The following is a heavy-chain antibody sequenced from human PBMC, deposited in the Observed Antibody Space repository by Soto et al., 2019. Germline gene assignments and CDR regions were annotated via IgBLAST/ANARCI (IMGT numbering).Heavy chain of an antibody. CDR3: ARGIPMIVVVQSDAPDRYYFDS. Sequence: QVQLQQWGAGLLKPSETLSLTCAVYGGSFSGYYWTWIRQPPGKGLEWIGEINHGGSTNYNPSLKSRVTISVDTSKNQFSLKLRSVTAADTAVYYCARGIPMIVVVQSDAPDRYYFDSWGQGTLVTVSS. J-gene: IGHJ4*02. CDR1: GGSFSGYY. CDR2: INHGGST. D-gene: IGHD3-22*01. V-gene: IGHV4-34*01.